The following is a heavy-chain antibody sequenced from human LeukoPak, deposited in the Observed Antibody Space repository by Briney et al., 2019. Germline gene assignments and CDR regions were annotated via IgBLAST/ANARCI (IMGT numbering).Heavy chain of an antibody. V-gene: IGHV4-34*01. J-gene: IGHJ1*01. D-gene: IGHD3-9*01. Sequence: SETLSLTCAAYGGSFSGYYWSWIRQPPGKGLEWIGEINHSGSTNYNPSLKSRVTISVDTSKNQFSLKLSSVTAADTAVYYCARGGYDILTGYKYFQHWGQGTLVTVSS. CDR1: GGSFSGYY. CDR2: INHSGST. CDR3: ARGGYDILTGYKYFQH.